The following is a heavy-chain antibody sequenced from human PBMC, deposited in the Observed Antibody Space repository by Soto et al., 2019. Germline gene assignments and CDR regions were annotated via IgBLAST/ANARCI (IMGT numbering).Heavy chain of an antibody. D-gene: IGHD6-19*01. V-gene: IGHV3-30-3*01. Sequence: GGSLRLSCAASGFTFSSYAMHWVRQAPGKGLEWVAVISYDGSNKYYADSVKGLFTISRDNSKNTLYLQMNSLRAEDTAVYYCARDRYSSGCETTYYYYYGMDVWGQGTTVPVSS. CDR2: ISYDGSNK. J-gene: IGHJ6*02. CDR1: GFTFSSYA. CDR3: ARDRYSSGCETTYYYYYGMDV.